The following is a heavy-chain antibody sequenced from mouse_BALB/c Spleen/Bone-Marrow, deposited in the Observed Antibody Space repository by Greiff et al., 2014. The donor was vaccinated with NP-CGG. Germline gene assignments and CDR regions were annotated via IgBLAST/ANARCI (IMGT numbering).Heavy chain of an antibody. Sequence: VQLQQSGPELVKSGPSVKISCKASGYSFTGYYMHWVKQSYGKSLEWIGEINPYNGGTSYNQKFKGKATLTVDTSSSTAFMELHSLTSEDSLVYYCARQLYGNYAYWGQGTLVTVSA. CDR2: INPYNGGT. J-gene: IGHJ3*01. CDR1: GYSFTGYY. V-gene: IGHV1S30*01. D-gene: IGHD2-10*02. CDR3: ARQLYGNYAY.